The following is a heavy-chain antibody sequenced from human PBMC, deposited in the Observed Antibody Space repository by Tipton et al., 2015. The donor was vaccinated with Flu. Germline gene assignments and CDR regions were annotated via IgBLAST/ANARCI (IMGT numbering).Heavy chain of an antibody. CDR1: GGSISSYY. CDR3: ARVDSSGYYPGH. V-gene: IGHV4-59*01. CDR2: IYYSGST. D-gene: IGHD3-22*01. J-gene: IGHJ4*02. Sequence: LSCTVSGGSISSYYWSWIRQPPGKGLEWIGYIYYSGSTNYNPSLKSRVTISVDTSKNQFSLRLSSVTAADTAVYYCARVDSSGYYPGHWGQGTLVTVSS.